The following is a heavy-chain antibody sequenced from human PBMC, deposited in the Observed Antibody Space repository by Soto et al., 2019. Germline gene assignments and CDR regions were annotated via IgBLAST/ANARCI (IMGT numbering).Heavy chain of an antibody. V-gene: IGHV3-33*01. CDR1: GFTFSSYG. CDR2: IWYDGSNK. J-gene: IGHJ4*02. D-gene: IGHD6-19*01. CDR3: ARSFLAAVAVGGVDH. Sequence: QVQLVESGGGVVQPGRSLRLSCAASGFTFSSYGMHWVRQAPGKGLEWVAVIWYDGSNKYYADSVKGRFTISRDNSKNTLYLQMNSLRAEDTAVYYCARSFLAAVAVGGVDHWGQGTLVTVSS.